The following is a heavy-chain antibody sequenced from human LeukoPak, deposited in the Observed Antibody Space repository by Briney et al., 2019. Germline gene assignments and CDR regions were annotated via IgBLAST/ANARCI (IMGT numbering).Heavy chain of an antibody. Sequence: SETLSLTCTVSGGSISSYYWSWIRQPAGKGLEWIGRIYTSGSTNYNPSLTSRVTMSVDTSKNQFSLKLSSVTAADTAVYYCARDPNYYDTSGYYNDAFDIWGQGTMVTVSS. CDR2: IYTSGST. V-gene: IGHV4-4*07. D-gene: IGHD3-22*01. CDR1: GGSISSYY. J-gene: IGHJ3*02. CDR3: ARDPNYYDTSGYYNDAFDI.